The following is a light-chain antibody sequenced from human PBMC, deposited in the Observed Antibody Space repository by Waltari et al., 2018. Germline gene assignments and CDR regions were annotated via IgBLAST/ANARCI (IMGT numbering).Light chain of an antibody. Sequence: EIVLTQSPSTLSLYPGERATLSCRASQRISSYLAWYHQKPGQAPSPLIYDASNRATGIPARFSGSGSGTDFTLTISSLEPEDFAVYYCQQRSNWPPRYTFGQGTKLEIK. CDR1: QRISSY. CDR3: QQRSNWPPRYT. CDR2: DAS. V-gene: IGKV3-11*01. J-gene: IGKJ2*01.